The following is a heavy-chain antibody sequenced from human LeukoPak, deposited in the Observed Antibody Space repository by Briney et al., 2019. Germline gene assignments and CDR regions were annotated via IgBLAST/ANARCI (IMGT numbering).Heavy chain of an antibody. J-gene: IGHJ4*02. CDR2: IYSSGTT. CDR1: GGSLSGYY. Sequence: PSETLSLTCSISGGSLSGYYWSWIRQTPGKGLEWIGYIYSSGTTNYNRALQSRVTISLDTAKNQFSLSVTSVTAADTAMYFCARRISSWNVYIDKWGQGIQVTVSS. CDR3: ARRISSWNVYIDK. D-gene: IGHD1-1*01. V-gene: IGHV4-59*12.